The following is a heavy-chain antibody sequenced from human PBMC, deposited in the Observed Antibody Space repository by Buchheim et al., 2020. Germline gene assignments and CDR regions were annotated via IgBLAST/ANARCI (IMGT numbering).Heavy chain of an antibody. CDR1: GFTFSDSA. CDR3: AKDYAEIDGYNYFDY. J-gene: IGHJ4*02. V-gene: IGHV3-23*01. D-gene: IGHD5-24*01. Sequence: EVQLLESGGGLVQPGGSLRLSCAASGFTFSDSAMSWVRQAPGKGLEWFSTVSGSGGSTYYADSVKGRFTISRDNSKNTLYLQMNSLRAEDTAVYYCAKDYAEIDGYNYFDYWGQGTL. CDR2: VSGSGGST.